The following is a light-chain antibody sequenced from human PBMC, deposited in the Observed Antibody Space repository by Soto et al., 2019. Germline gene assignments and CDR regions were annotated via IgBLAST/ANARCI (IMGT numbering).Light chain of an antibody. CDR2: DVN. CDR1: SSDVGGYNY. Sequence: QSVLTQPASVSGSPGQSITISCTGTSSDVGGYNYVSWYQQLPGNAPKLIIYDVNNRPSGVSNRFSGSKSGNTASLTISGLQAEDEADYYCSSYTSVSTLVFGGGTKHTVL. V-gene: IGLV2-14*01. CDR3: SSYTSVSTLV. J-gene: IGLJ2*01.